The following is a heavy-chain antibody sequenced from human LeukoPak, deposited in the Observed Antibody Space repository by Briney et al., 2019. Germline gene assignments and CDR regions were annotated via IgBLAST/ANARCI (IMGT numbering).Heavy chain of an antibody. D-gene: IGHD3-10*01. CDR2: ISYDGSNK. V-gene: IGHV3-30*01. Sequence: GGSLRLPCAASGFTFSSYAMHWVRQAPGKGLEWVAVISYDGSNKYYADSVKGRFTISRDNSKNTLYLQMNSLRAEDTAVYYCARDVTMVRGVIMLYYYMDVWGKGTTVTVSS. CDR1: GFTFSSYA. J-gene: IGHJ6*03. CDR3: ARDVTMVRGVIMLYYYMDV.